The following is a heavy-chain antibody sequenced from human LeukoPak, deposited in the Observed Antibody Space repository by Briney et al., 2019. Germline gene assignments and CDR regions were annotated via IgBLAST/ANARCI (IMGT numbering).Heavy chain of an antibody. Sequence: ASVTVSCKASGYTFTSYYMHWVRQAPGQGLEWMGIINPSGGSTSYAQKFQGRVTMTRDTSTSTVYMELSSLRSEDTAVYYCAREELITMVRGVINYWGQGTLVTVSS. D-gene: IGHD3-10*01. J-gene: IGHJ4*02. CDR2: INPSGGST. CDR1: GYTFTSYY. CDR3: AREELITMVRGVINY. V-gene: IGHV1-46*01.